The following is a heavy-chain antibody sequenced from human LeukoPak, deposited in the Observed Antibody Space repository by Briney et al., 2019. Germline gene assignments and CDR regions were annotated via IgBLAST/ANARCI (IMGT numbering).Heavy chain of an antibody. J-gene: IGHJ4*02. CDR1: GYTFTSYD. CDR3: AKDLTTVTTGDY. D-gene: IGHD4-17*01. Sequence: ASVKVSCKASGYTFTSYDINWVRQATGQGLEWMGWMNPNSGNTGYAQKFQGRVTMTRNTSISTAYMELSSLRAEDTAVYYCAKDLTTVTTGDYWGQGTLVTVSS. CDR2: MNPNSGNT. V-gene: IGHV1-8*01.